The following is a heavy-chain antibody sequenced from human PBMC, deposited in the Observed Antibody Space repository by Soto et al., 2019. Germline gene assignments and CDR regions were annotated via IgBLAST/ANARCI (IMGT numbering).Heavy chain of an antibody. J-gene: IGHJ5*02. CDR1: GYTFTSYD. D-gene: IGHD3-10*01. CDR3: ARARRGWFDP. CDR2: MNPNSGNT. Sequence: ASVNVSCKASGYTFTSYDISWVRQATGQGLEWMGWMNPNSGNTGYAQKFQGRVTMTRNTSISTAYMELSSLRPEDTAVYYCARARRGWFDPWGQGTLVTVSS. V-gene: IGHV1-8*01.